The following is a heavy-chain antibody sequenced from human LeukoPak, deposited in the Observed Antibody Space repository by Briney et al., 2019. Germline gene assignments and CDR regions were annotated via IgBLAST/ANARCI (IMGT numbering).Heavy chain of an antibody. D-gene: IGHD2-2*02. V-gene: IGHV3-48*03. Sequence: GGSLRLSCAASGFTFSSCEMNWVRQAPGRGLEWVSCISSRGEALYSADSVKGRFTISRDNSKNTLYLQKNSRRAEDTAVYYCARDSINCSSTSCYRYYYYYGMDVWGQGTTVTVSS. CDR1: GFTFSSCE. CDR3: ARDSINCSSTSCYRYYYYYGMDV. CDR2: ISSRGEAL. J-gene: IGHJ6*02.